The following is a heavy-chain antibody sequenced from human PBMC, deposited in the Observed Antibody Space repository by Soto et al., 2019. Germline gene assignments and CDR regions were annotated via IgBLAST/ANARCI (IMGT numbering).Heavy chain of an antibody. CDR2: IIPIFGTA. CDR3: ARDGGGYNWFDP. Sequence: QVQLVQSGAEVKKPGSSVKVSCKASGGTFSSYAISWVRQAPGQGLEWMGGIIPIFGTANYAQKFQGRVTITADEATSTGYMERSSLRSEDTAVYYCARDGGGYNWFDPWGQGTLVTVSS. D-gene: IGHD3-16*01. V-gene: IGHV1-69*12. J-gene: IGHJ5*02. CDR1: GGTFSSYA.